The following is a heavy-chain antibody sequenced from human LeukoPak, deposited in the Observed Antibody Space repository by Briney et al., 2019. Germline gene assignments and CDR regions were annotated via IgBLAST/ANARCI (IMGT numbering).Heavy chain of an antibody. CDR2: ISGSGGTT. V-gene: IGHV3-23*01. CDR3: ARYCSGGSRYRGMNAYYYYYGMDV. D-gene: IGHD2-15*01. J-gene: IGHJ6*02. Sequence: MSWARQAXXKGLEWVSVISGSGGTTFYADSVKGRFTISRDNSKNTLYLQMNSLRAEDTAVYYCARYCSGGSRYRGMNAYYYYYGMDVWGQGTTVTVSS.